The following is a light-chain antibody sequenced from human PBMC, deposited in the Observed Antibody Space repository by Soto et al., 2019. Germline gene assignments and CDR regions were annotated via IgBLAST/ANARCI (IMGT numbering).Light chain of an antibody. CDR3: QQYNVWPYT. CDR2: GAS. CDR1: QSVGSN. J-gene: IGKJ2*01. V-gene: IGKV3-15*01. Sequence: EIVLTQSPATLSVSPGERATLSCRASQSVGSNLAWYQQKPGQAPRLLIYGASTRDTGIAARFSGSRSGTEFTLTISSLQSEDFAVYYCQQYNVWPYTFGQGTKLDIK.